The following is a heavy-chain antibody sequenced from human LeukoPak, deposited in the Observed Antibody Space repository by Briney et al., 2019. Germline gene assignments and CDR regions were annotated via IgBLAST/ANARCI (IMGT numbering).Heavy chain of an antibody. Sequence: GESLRLSCAASGFTFSNYGMSWVRQAPGKGLEWVTFIRYDGSNEYYADSVRGRFTVSRDNSKNTLYLQMNSLKPEDTAIYYCAKPGMAYAFDIWGQGTMVTVSS. D-gene: IGHD5-24*01. J-gene: IGHJ3*02. CDR1: GFTFSNYG. CDR3: AKPGMAYAFDI. CDR2: IRYDGSNE. V-gene: IGHV3-30*02.